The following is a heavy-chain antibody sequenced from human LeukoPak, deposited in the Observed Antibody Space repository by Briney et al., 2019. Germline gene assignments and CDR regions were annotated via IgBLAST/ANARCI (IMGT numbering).Heavy chain of an antibody. Sequence: PGGSLRLSCAASGFTFNSYAMNWVRQAPGKGLEWVSTISGSGGSTYYADSVRGRFTISRDNSKNTLYLQMNSLRAEDTAVYYCAKDDSSGYSYYFDYWGQGTLVTVSS. CDR1: GFTFNSYA. CDR3: AKDDSSGYSYYFDY. J-gene: IGHJ4*02. CDR2: ISGSGGST. V-gene: IGHV3-23*01. D-gene: IGHD3-22*01.